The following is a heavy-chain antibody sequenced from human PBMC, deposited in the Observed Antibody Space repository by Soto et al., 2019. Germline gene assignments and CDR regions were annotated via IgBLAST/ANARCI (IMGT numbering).Heavy chain of an antibody. D-gene: IGHD3-22*01. CDR2: IYYSGST. V-gene: IGHV4-39*07. Sequence: SETLSLTCTVSGGSISSSSYYWGWIRQPPGKGLEWIGSIYYSGSTYYNPSLKSRVTISVDTSKNQFSLKLSSVTAADTAVYYCARVPAEGYDSSGYYSYNWFDPWGQGTLVTVSS. CDR1: GGSISSSSYY. J-gene: IGHJ5*02. CDR3: ARVPAEGYDSSGYYSYNWFDP.